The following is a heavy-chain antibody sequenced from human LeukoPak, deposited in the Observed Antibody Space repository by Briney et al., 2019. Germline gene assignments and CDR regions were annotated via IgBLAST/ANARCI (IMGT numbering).Heavy chain of an antibody. D-gene: IGHD6-13*01. CDR2: ISPNSGGT. V-gene: IGHV1-2*02. CDR1: GYSFSGHY. CDR3: VRFESSSWYGGYNWFDP. J-gene: IGHJ5*02. Sequence: ASVKVSCKASGYSFSGHYMHWVRQAPGQGPEWMGWISPNSGGTNYAQKFQGRVTMTGDTSISTAYMELSSLRSDDTAVYYCVRFESSSWYGGYNWFDPWGQGTLVTVSS.